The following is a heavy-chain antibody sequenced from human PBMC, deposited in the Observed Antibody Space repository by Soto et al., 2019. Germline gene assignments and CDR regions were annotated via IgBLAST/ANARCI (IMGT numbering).Heavy chain of an antibody. Sequence: QVQLQESGTGLVEPSGTLSLTCNVYDGSINNGDWCSWVRQPPGKGLEWIGEVYHNGNTNYNASLKSRVTVSVDKSRHQFSLRLTSVTPADTAVYYCATRGIVGPIYWGQGTLVTVSS. D-gene: IGHD1-26*01. V-gene: IGHV4-4*02. J-gene: IGHJ4*02. CDR3: ATRGIVGPIY. CDR2: VYHNGNT. CDR1: DGSINNGDW.